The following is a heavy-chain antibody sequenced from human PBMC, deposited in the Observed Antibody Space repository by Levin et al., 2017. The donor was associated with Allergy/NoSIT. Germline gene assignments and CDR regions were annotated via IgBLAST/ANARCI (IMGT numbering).Heavy chain of an antibody. CDR1: GDSVSSNSAA. CDR2: TYYRSKWSN. V-gene: IGHV6-1*01. Sequence: SQTLSLTCVISGDSVSSNSAAWNWIRQSPSRGLEWLGRTYYRSKWSNDYAVSVKSRITINPDTSKNQFSLQLNSVTPDDTAVYYCAKFSAGVDAFDVWGQGKRVTVSS. D-gene: IGHD3-10*01. CDR3: AKFSAGVDAFDV. J-gene: IGHJ3*01.